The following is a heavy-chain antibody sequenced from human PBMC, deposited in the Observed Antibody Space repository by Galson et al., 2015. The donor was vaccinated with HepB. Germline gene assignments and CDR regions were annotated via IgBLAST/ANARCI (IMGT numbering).Heavy chain of an antibody. J-gene: IGHJ4*02. V-gene: IGHV3-48*01. Sequence: SLRLSCAASGFTFSSYSMNWVRQAPGKGLEWVSYISSSSSTIYYADSVKGRFTISRDNAKNSLYLQMNSLRAEDTAVYYCARAFGEPQLWLYLDYWGQGTLVTVSS. CDR3: ARAFGEPQLWLYLDY. CDR2: ISSSSSTI. CDR1: GFTFSSYS. D-gene: IGHD5-18*01.